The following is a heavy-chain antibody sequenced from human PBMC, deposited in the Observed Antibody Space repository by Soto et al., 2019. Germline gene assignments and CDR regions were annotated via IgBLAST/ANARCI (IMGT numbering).Heavy chain of an antibody. Sequence: TLSLTCTVSGGSMTTNSYYWTWVRQPPGEGLEWIGSIYNIGTSYSNPSLKSRLTISVDAPKNQFSLKLKSVTAADTAVYYCAAPLDDYGANSFVWGRGILVTVSS. V-gene: IGHV4-39*01. CDR1: GGSMTTNSYY. CDR3: AAPLDDYGANSFV. CDR2: IYNIGTS. J-gene: IGHJ4*02. D-gene: IGHD4-17*01.